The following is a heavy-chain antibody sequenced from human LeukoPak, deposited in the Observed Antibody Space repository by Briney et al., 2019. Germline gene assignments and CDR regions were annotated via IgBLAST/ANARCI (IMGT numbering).Heavy chain of an antibody. CDR1: GFTFSSYS. CDR2: ISSSSSTI. CDR3: AREAVAGTHVQGWFDP. Sequence: QPGGSLRLSCAASGFTFSSYSMNWVRQAPGKGLDWVSYISSSSSTIYYADSVKGRFTISRDNAKNSLYLQMNSLRDADTAVYYCAREAVAGTHVQGWFDPWGQGTLVTVSS. D-gene: IGHD6-19*01. V-gene: IGHV3-48*02. J-gene: IGHJ5*02.